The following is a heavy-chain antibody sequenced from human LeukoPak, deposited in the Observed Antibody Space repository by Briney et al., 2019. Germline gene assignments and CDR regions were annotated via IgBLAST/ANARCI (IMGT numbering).Heavy chain of an antibody. CDR3: AKDGLYYDFWSGPQYFDY. CDR2: IKQDGSEK. D-gene: IGHD3-3*01. J-gene: IGHJ4*02. Sequence: PGGSLRLSCAASGFTLSTYWMTWVRQAPGKGLEWVANIKQDGSEKYYVDSVKGRFTISRDNAKNSLYLQMNSLRAEDTAVYYCAKDGLYYDFWSGPQYFDYWGQGTLVTVSS. V-gene: IGHV3-7*03. CDR1: GFTLSTYW.